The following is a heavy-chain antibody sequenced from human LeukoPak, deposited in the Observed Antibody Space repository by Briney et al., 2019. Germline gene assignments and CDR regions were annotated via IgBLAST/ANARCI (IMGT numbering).Heavy chain of an antibody. CDR2: IYHSGST. Sequence: SETLSLTCTVSGYSISSGYYWGWIRQPPGRGLEWIGSIYHSGSTYYNPSLKSRVTISVDTSKSQFSLKLSSVTAADTAVYYCASGYYDILTGYPYYYYYMDVWGKGTTVTVSS. CDR3: ASGYYDILTGYPYYYYYMDV. D-gene: IGHD3-9*01. J-gene: IGHJ6*03. V-gene: IGHV4-38-2*02. CDR1: GYSISSGYY.